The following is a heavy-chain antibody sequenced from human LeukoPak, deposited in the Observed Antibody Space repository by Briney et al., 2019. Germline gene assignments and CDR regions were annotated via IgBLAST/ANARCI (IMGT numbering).Heavy chain of an antibody. CDR1: GDSITAYY. D-gene: IGHD1-7*01. V-gene: IGHV4-59*01. CDR3: ASNTGTVFDY. J-gene: IGHJ4*02. Sequence: RASETLSLTCIVSGDSITAYYWNWIRQPPGKGLEWIGYVYYSGSTEYNPSLRSRVTISLDMSKHQFSLNLTSVTAADTAVYYCASNTGTVFDYWGQGARVTVSS. CDR2: VYYSGST.